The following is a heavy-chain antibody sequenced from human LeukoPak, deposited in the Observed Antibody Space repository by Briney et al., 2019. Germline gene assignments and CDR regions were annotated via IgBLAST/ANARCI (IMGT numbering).Heavy chain of an antibody. J-gene: IGHJ4*02. V-gene: IGHV4-39*07. CDR2: IYYSGST. CDR1: GGSISSSSYY. Sequence: SETLSLTCTVSGGSISSSSYYWGWIRQPPGKGLERIGSIYYSGSTYYNPSLKSRVTISVDTSKNQFSLKLSSVTAADTAVYYCASTPALRGNFDYWGQGTLVTVSS. CDR3: ASTPALRGNFDY. D-gene: IGHD2-15*01.